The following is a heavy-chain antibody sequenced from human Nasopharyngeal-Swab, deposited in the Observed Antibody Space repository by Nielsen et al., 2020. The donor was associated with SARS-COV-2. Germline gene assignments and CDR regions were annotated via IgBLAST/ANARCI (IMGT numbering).Heavy chain of an antibody. CDR2: FHYRGTT. CDR3: TRGRNFDMFDP. J-gene: IGHJ5*02. CDR1: GDSMNSDY. Sequence: SETLSLTCTVSGDSMNSDYWSWLRQSPGKPMEWIAYFHYRGTTNFNPSLRSRVTISPDTSKTQLSLRLISLTAADTAVYFCTRGRNFDMFDPWGQGIRVIVSS. V-gene: IGHV4-59*01.